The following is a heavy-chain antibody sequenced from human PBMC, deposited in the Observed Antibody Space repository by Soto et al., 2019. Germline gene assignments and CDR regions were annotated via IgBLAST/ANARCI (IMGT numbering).Heavy chain of an antibody. CDR2: ISGSGGST. CDR3: AKNYRGYYDSSGYSIIVYYFDY. D-gene: IGHD3-22*01. V-gene: IGHV3-23*01. J-gene: IGHJ4*02. Sequence: ESGGGLVQPGGSLRLSCAASGFTFSSYAMSWVRQAPGKGLEWVSAISGSGGSTYYADSVKGRFTISRDNSKNTLYLQMNSLRAEDTAVYYCAKNYRGYYDSSGYSIIVYYFDYWGQGTLVTVSS. CDR1: GFTFSSYA.